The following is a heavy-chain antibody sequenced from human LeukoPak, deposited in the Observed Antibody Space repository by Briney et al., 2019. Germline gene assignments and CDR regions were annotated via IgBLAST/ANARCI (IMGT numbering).Heavy chain of an antibody. Sequence: GASVKVSCKASVYTFTSYGISWVRQAPGQGLEWMGWISAYNGNTNYAQKLQGRVTMTTDTSTSTAYMELRSLRSDDTAVYYCARAGHNSNSSGYDFWGLGTLVTVSS. CDR1: VYTFTSYG. CDR2: ISAYNGNT. CDR3: ARAGHNSNSSGYDF. V-gene: IGHV1-18*01. D-gene: IGHD3-22*01. J-gene: IGHJ4*02.